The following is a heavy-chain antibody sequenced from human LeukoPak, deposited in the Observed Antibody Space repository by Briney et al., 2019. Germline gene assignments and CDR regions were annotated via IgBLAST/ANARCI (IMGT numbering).Heavy chain of an antibody. V-gene: IGHV3-23*01. CDR3: AKTTTGYSSGRYPAWPIDY. J-gene: IGHJ4*02. CDR2: IFGSGGSA. Sequence: GGSLRLSCAASGFTFGSYAMYWVRQAPGKGLEGVSGIFGSGGSAHYADSVKGRFTISRDNSKNTVYLQMDSLRVEDTAIYYCAKTTTGYSSGRYPAWPIDYWGQGTLVTVSS. D-gene: IGHD6-19*01. CDR1: GFTFGSYA.